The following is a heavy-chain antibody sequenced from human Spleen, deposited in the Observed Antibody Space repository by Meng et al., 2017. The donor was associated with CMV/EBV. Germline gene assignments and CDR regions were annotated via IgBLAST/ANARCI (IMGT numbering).Heavy chain of an antibody. V-gene: IGHV3-66*02. Sequence: GESLKISCAASGFTVSSNYMSWVRQAPGKGLEWVSVIYSGGSTYYADSVKGRFTISRDNSKNTLYLQMNSLRAEDTAVYYCARVRYFDYWGQGTRVTVSS. J-gene: IGHJ4*02. CDR3: ARVRYFDY. CDR2: IYSGGST. CDR1: GFTVSSNY.